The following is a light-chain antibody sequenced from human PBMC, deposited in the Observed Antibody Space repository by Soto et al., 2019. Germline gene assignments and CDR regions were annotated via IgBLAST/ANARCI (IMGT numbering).Light chain of an antibody. Sequence: QPVLTQSPSASASLGASVKLTCTLSSGHSNYAIAWHQQRPEKGPRYLMKLNSDGSHSKGDGIPDRFSGSISGAERYLTICSLQSEDEADYYCQTWGTGIQVFGGGTKLTVL. CDR1: SGHSNYA. J-gene: IGLJ2*01. V-gene: IGLV4-69*01. CDR2: LNSDGSH. CDR3: QTWGTGIQV.